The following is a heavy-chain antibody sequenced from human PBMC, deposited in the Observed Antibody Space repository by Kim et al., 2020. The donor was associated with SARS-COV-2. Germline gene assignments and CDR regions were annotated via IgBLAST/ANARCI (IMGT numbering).Heavy chain of an antibody. V-gene: IGHV1-18*01. CDR3: AGGRPGRYDLDY. D-gene: IGHD6-6*01. J-gene: IGHJ4*02. Sequence: SYAQKIQGRGTRTTDTSTSTAYMELGSLKSEDTAVYYCAGGRPGRYDLDYWGQGTLVTVSS.